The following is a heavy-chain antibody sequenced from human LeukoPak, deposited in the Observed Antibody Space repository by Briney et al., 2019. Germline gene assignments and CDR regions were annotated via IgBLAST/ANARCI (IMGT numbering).Heavy chain of an antibody. Sequence: GGSPRLSCAVSGITLSNYGMSWVRQAPGKGLEWVAGISDSAGGTDYADSVRGRFTISRDNPKNTLYLQMNSLRAEDTAVYFCAKRGVVIRVILVGFHKAAYYFDSWGQGALVTVSS. V-gene: IGHV3-23*01. CDR2: ISDSAGGT. CDR1: GITLSNYG. D-gene: IGHD3-22*01. CDR3: AKRGVVIRVILVGFHKAAYYFDS. J-gene: IGHJ4*02.